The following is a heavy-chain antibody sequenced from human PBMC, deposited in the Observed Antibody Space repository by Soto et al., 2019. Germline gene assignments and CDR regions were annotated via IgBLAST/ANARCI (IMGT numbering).Heavy chain of an antibody. Sequence: ASVKVSCKSSGYTFTNNFMHWVRQAPGQGLEWMGVVNPIGGTTIYAQKFQGRVAMTKDTSTSTVYQDLISLRYEDTAVYYCARENWTSSPSFDSWGQGTLVTVSS. J-gene: IGHJ4*02. CDR3: ARENWTSSPSFDS. CDR2: VNPIGGTT. V-gene: IGHV1-46*01. D-gene: IGHD6-13*01. CDR1: GYTFTNNF.